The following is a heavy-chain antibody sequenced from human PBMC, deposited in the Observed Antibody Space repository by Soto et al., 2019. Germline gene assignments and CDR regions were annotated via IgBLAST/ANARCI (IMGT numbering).Heavy chain of an antibody. J-gene: IGHJ5*02. CDR1: GGSISSYY. V-gene: IGHV4-59*01. CDR2: IYYSGST. Sequence: SETLSLTCTVSGGSISSYYWSWIRQPPGKGLEWIGYIYYSGSTNYNPSLKSRVTISVDTSKNQFSLKLSSVTAADTAVYYCARDRASNWFDPWGQGTLVTVSS. CDR3: ARDRASNWFDP.